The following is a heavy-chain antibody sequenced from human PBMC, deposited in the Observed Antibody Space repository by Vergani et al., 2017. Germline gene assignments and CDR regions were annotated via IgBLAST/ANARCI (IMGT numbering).Heavy chain of an antibody. CDR3: ASGKYYSDSTSHFRGRYFDV. D-gene: IGHD3-16*01. V-gene: IGHV4-39*01. CDR2: IYNSGNG. CDR1: GDSIISRSYY. Sequence: QMQLQESGPGLVKASETLSLTCTVSGDSIISRSYYWGWIRHPPGKGLEWIGSIYNSGNGDSSSSLKSRVTISADTSKNQFSLRLTSVTAADTAVYYCASGKYYSDSTSHFRGRYFDVWGRGTLVTVPS. J-gene: IGHJ2*01.